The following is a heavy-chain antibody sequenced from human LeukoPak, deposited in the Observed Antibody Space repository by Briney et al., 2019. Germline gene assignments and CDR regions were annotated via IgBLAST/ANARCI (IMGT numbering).Heavy chain of an antibody. CDR3: AKGDYVWGSYRSEYNWFDP. J-gene: IGHJ5*02. D-gene: IGHD3-16*02. V-gene: IGHV1-8*01. CDR2: MNPNSGNT. Sequence: GASVKVSCKASGYTFTSYDINWVRQATGQGLEWMGWMNPNSGNTGYAQKFQGRVTMTRNTSISTAYMELSSLRSEDTAVCYCAKGDYVWGSYRSEYNWFDPWGQGTLVTVSS. CDR1: GYTFTSYD.